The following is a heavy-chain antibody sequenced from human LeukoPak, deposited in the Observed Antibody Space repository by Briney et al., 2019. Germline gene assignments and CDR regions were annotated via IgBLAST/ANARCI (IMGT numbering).Heavy chain of an antibody. CDR3: ARGPDSALDY. D-gene: IGHD3-22*01. J-gene: IGHJ4*02. CDR2: ICYSGST. CDR1: GGSISSGGYY. Sequence: SETLSLTCTVSGGSISSGGYYWSWVRQHPGKGLEWTGYICYSGSTYYNPSLKSRVTISVDTSKNQFSLKLSSVTAADTAVYYCARGPDSALDYWGQGTLVTVSS. V-gene: IGHV4-31*03.